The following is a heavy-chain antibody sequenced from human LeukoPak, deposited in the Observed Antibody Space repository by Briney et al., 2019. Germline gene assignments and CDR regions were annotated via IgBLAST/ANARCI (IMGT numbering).Heavy chain of an antibody. Sequence: GGSLRLSCAASGFTFSSYSMTWIRQAPGKGLEWVSYISSSGSTIYYADSVKGRFTISRDNAKNSLYLQMNSLRAEDTAVYYCARDRQWELRGPIDYWGQGTLVTVSS. CDR1: GFTFSSYS. D-gene: IGHD1-26*01. J-gene: IGHJ4*02. V-gene: IGHV3-48*04. CDR2: ISSSGSTI. CDR3: ARDRQWELRGPIDY.